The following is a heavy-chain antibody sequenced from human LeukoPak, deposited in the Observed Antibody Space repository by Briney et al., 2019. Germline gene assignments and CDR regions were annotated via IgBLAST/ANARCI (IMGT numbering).Heavy chain of an antibody. CDR3: ARDDAVGYGSGWYWAHGMDV. CDR2: ISYDGSNK. D-gene: IGHD6-19*01. CDR1: GFTFSSYA. Sequence: GGSLRLSCAASGFTFSSYAMHWVRQAPGKGLEWVAVISYDGSNKYYADSVKGRFTISRDNSKNTLYLQMNSLRAEDTAVYYCARDDAVGYGSGWYWAHGMDVWGQGTTVTVSS. J-gene: IGHJ6*02. V-gene: IGHV3-30-3*01.